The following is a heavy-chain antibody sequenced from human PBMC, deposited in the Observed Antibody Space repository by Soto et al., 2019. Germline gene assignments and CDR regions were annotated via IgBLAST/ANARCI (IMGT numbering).Heavy chain of an antibody. CDR3: ATGMANFDY. V-gene: IGHV3-23*01. CDR1: GFPFSSYS. CDR2: ISGSGGST. J-gene: IGHJ4*02. Sequence: GGSLRLSCAASGFPFSSYSMSWVRQAPGMGLQWVSGISGSGGSTDYADSVKGRFTISRDNSKNTLYLQMNSLRAEDTAVYYCATGMANFDYWGQGTLVTVSS.